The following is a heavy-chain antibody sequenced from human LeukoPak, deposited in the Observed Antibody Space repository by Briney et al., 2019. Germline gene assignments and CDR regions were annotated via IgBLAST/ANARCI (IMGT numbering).Heavy chain of an antibody. D-gene: IGHD6-6*01. Sequence: ASVTVSCQPSGYTFTDYYMHWVRQAPGQGLEWMGWIDADRGGTNFAQKFQGRVAMTRDTSISTAYLELGRLRSDDTAVYFCARARWQLVPYFDSWGQGTLVTVSS. CDR2: IDADRGGT. CDR3: ARARWQLVPYFDS. J-gene: IGHJ4*02. V-gene: IGHV1-2*02. CDR1: GYTFTDYY.